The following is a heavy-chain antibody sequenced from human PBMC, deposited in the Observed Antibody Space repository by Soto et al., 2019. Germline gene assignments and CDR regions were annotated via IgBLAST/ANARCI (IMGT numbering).Heavy chain of an antibody. J-gene: IGHJ5*02. CDR2: IYYSGNT. CDR1: GGSMNFYY. CDR3: ARHDGYTTSWFWFDP. D-gene: IGHD6-13*01. Sequence: QVQLQESGPGLVKPSETLSLTCTVSGGSMNFYYWSWIRQPPGKGLEWIGYIYYSGNTNYNPSLKRRLTMSVDTSKDQFSLRLSSVTAADTAVYYCARHDGYTTSWFWFDPWGQGTLVTVSS. V-gene: IGHV4-59*01.